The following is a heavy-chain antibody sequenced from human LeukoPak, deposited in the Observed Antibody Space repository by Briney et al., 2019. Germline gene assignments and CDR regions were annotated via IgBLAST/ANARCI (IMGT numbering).Heavy chain of an antibody. CDR1: GFTFDAFI. Sequence: GGSLRLSCAASGFTFDAFILTWVRQAPGKGLEWVAVISYDGSNKYYADSVKGRFTISRDNSKNTLYLQMNSLRAEDTAVYYCAKLGWFGELVSDYWGQGTLVTVSS. D-gene: IGHD3-10*01. CDR3: AKLGWFGELVSDY. CDR2: ISYDGSNK. J-gene: IGHJ4*02. V-gene: IGHV3-30*18.